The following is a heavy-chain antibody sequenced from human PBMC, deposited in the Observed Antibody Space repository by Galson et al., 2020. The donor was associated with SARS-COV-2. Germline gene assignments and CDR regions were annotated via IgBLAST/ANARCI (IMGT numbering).Heavy chain of an antibody. CDR3: ARAGRNILESCSSTSCHYYYYGMDV. CDR1: GGTFSSYA. Sequence: SVKVSCKASGGTFSSYAISWVRQAPGQGLEWMGGIIPIFGTANYAQKFQGRVTITADESTSTAYMELSSLRSEDTAVYYCARAGRNILESCSSTSCHYYYYGMDVWGQGTTVTVSS. CDR2: IIPIFGTA. J-gene: IGHJ6*02. D-gene: IGHD2-2*01. V-gene: IGHV1-69*13.